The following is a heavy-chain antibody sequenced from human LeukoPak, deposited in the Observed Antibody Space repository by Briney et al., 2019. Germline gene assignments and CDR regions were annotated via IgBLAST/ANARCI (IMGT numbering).Heavy chain of an antibody. J-gene: IGHJ4*02. CDR1: GGSISSYY. CDR2: IYYSGST. V-gene: IGHV4-59*08. Sequence: SETLSLTCTVSGGSISSYYWSWIRQPPRKGLEWIGYIYYSGSTNYNPSLKSRATISVDTSKNQFSLKLSSVTAADTAVYYCARLEGVDYYFDYWGQGTLVTVSS. D-gene: IGHD3-10*01. CDR3: ARLEGVDYYFDY.